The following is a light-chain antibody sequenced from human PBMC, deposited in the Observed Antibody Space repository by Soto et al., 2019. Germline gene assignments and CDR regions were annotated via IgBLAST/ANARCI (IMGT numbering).Light chain of an antibody. J-gene: IGKJ4*01. CDR1: QSVRSN. CDR3: QQYNTWPLT. V-gene: IGKV3-15*01. Sequence: EIVMTQSPVTLSVSPGDRVTLSCRASQSVRSNSAWYQQNPGQAPRLLIYGASTRATGIPARFSGSGYETEFTLTISSLQSEDFAVYYCQQYNTWPLTFGGGTKVEIK. CDR2: GAS.